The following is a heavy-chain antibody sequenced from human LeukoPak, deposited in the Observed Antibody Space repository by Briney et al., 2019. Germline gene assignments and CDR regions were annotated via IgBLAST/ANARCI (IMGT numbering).Heavy chain of an antibody. CDR1: GGSISSYY. Sequence: SETLSLTCAVSGGSISSYYWSWIRQPPGKGLEWIGYIYYNGSTNYNPSLKSRVTISLDTSKNQFSLKLSSVTAADTAVYYCARHGSYRYYFDYWGQGTLVTVSS. D-gene: IGHD3-16*02. CDR3: ARHGSYRYYFDY. J-gene: IGHJ4*02. CDR2: IYYNGST. V-gene: IGHV4-59*08.